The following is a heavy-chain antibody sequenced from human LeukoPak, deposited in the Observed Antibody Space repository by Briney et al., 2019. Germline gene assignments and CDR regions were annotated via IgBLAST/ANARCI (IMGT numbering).Heavy chain of an antibody. J-gene: IGHJ4*02. CDR3: ARARGGVGSADSWY. CDR2: ISYDGSNK. D-gene: IGHD6-13*01. V-gene: IGHV3-30*01. CDR1: GFTFSSYA. Sequence: PGRSLRLSCAASGFTFSSYAMHWVRQAPGKGLEWVAVISYDGSNKYYADSVKGRFTISRDNFKNTLYLQMNSLRAEDTAVYYCARARGGVGSADSWYWGQGTLVTVSS.